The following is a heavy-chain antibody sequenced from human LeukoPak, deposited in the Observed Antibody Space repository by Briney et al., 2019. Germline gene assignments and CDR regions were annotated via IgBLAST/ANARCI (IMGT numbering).Heavy chain of an antibody. V-gene: IGHV1-46*02. D-gene: IGHD5-18*01. CDR3: ASGSGGYSYTYDKDFDY. Sequence: GASVKVSCKASGFNFNNYYMHWVRQAPGQGPEWMGSINLDGGSSTYAQKFQGRATMTSDTSTNTVYLELSSLRSDDTALYYCASGSGGYSYTYDKDFDYWGQGSLVTVSP. CDR1: GFNFNNYY. CDR2: INLDGGSS. J-gene: IGHJ4*02.